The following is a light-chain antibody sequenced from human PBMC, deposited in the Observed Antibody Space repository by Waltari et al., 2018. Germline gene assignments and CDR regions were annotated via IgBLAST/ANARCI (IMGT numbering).Light chain of an antibody. CDR2: AAS. J-gene: IGKJ2*01. CDR3: QHYSGSSYT. V-gene: IGKV1-39*01. Sequence: DIQMTQSPSSLSASVGDRVTITCRASQIISSYLNWYQQKPGKAPKLLIYAASSLQTGVPSRFSGSGSGTDFTLTISSLQPEDFAVYHCQHYSGSSYTFGQGTNLE. CDR1: QIISSY.